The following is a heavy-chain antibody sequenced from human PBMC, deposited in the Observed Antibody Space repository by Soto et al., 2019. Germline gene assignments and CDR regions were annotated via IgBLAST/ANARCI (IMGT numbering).Heavy chain of an antibody. CDR1: GGSFSGYY. D-gene: IGHD6-13*01. Sequence: QVQLQQWGAGLLKPSETLSLNCAVYGGSFSGYYWSWIRQPPGKGLEWIGEINQSGSTNYNPSLKSRVTISVDTSKSQFSLKLSSVTAADTAVYYCARTYSSSWSPFDYWGQGTLVTVSS. CDR2: INQSGST. CDR3: ARTYSSSWSPFDY. V-gene: IGHV4-34*01. J-gene: IGHJ4*02.